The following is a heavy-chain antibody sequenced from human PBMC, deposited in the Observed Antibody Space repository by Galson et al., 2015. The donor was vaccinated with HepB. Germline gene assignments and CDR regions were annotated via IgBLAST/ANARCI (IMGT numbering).Heavy chain of an antibody. J-gene: IGHJ3*02. D-gene: IGHD6-19*01. CDR2: INNDGSYV. CDR3: AREFVAVAGRNSDAFDM. Sequence: SLRLSCAASGFTFSSYWMHWVRQVPGKGLVWVSRINNDGSYVNYGDSGQGRFTISRDNAKNTVNLQMNSLRAEDTAVYYCAREFVAVAGRNSDAFDMWGQGTMVTVSS. CDR1: GFTFSSYW. V-gene: IGHV3-74*01.